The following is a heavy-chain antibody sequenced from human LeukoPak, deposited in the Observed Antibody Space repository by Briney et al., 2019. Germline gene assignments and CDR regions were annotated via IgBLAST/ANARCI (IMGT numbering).Heavy chain of an antibody. CDR3: AKMGYGDYYHYMDV. CDR2: ISWNSGSI. D-gene: IGHD4-17*01. Sequence: GRSLRLSCAASGFTFDDYAMHWVRQAPGKGLEWVSGISWNSGSIGYADSVKGRFTISRDNAKNSLYLQMNSLRAKDTALYYCAKMGYGDYYHYMDVWGKGTTVTVSS. J-gene: IGHJ6*03. V-gene: IGHV3-9*01. CDR1: GFTFDDYA.